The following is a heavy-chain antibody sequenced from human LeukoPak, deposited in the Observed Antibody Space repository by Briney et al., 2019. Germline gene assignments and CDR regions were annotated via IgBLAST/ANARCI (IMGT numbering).Heavy chain of an antibody. CDR3: AARDGYNRINWEI. V-gene: IGHV1-58*02. CDR1: GFTFTSSV. D-gene: IGHD5-24*01. J-gene: IGHJ4*02. CDR2: IVVGSGNT. Sequence: SVKVSCKASGFTFTSSVMQWVRQARGQRLEWIGWIVVGSGNTNYAQKFQERVTITRDMSTSTAYMELSSLRSEDTAVYYCAARDGYNRINWEIWGQGTLVTVSS.